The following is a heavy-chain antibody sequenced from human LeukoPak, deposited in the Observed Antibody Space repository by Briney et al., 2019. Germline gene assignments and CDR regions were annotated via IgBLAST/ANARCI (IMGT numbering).Heavy chain of an antibody. CDR1: GYTFTSYD. D-gene: IGHD5-18*01. Sequence: ASVKVSCKASGYTFTSYDISWVRQATGQGLEWMGWMNPNSGNTGYARKFQGRVTITRNTSISTAYMELSSLRSEDTAVYYCARVDTAMASDYWGQGTLVTVSS. CDR2: MNPNSGNT. J-gene: IGHJ4*02. V-gene: IGHV1-8*03. CDR3: ARVDTAMASDY.